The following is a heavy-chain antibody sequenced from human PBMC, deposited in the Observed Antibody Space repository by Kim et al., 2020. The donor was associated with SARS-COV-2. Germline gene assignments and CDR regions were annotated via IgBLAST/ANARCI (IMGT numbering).Heavy chain of an antibody. CDR3: AREARGVDV. V-gene: IGHV3-64*01. Sequence: GGSLRLTCAASGFTFSSYAMHWVRQAPGKGLEYVSSINTNGGSTYYANSVKGRFTISRDNSKNTLYLQMGSLRAEDMAVYYCAREARGVDVWGQGTTVTV. CDR1: GFTFSSYA. J-gene: IGHJ6*02. CDR2: INTNGGST.